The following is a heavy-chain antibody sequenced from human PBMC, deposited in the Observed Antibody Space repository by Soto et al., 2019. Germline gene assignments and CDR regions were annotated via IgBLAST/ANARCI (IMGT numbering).Heavy chain of an antibody. CDR2: ISSGSSYI. D-gene: IGHD3-10*01. CDR1: GFTFSTYT. V-gene: IGHV3-21*01. Sequence: GGSLRLSCAASGFTFSTYTMNWVRQAPGKGLEWISSISSGSSYIYYAGSVKGRFTISRDNAKNSLFLQMNSLRADDTAVYYCARDILSGGAYPDSWGQGTKVTVS. CDR3: ARDILSGGAYPDS. J-gene: IGHJ5*01.